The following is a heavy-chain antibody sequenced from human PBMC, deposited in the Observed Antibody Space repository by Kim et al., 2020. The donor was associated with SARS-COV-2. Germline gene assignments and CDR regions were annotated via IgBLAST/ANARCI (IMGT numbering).Heavy chain of an antibody. Sequence: ASVKVSCKASGYTFTSYGISWVRQAPGQGLEWMGWISAYNGNTNYAQKLQGRVTMTTDTSTSTAYMELRSLRSDDTAVYYCARTYLGVGIAVAGTVENWFDPWGQGTLVTVSS. J-gene: IGHJ5*02. D-gene: IGHD6-19*01. CDR1: GYTFTSYG. CDR2: ISAYNGNT. CDR3: ARTYLGVGIAVAGTVENWFDP. V-gene: IGHV1-18*01.